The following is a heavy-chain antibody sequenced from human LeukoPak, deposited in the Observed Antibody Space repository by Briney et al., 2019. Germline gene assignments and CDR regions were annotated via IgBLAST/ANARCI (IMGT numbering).Heavy chain of an antibody. CDR3: AREPYYYDSSGCFDP. CDR2: INPSGGVT. J-gene: IGHJ5*02. V-gene: IGHV1-46*01. Sequence: GASVKVSCKASGYSFTSYYLHWVRQAPGQGLEWMGIINPSGGVTNYAQKFQGRFTMTTDTSTSTVYMELSNLSSEDTAVYYCAREPYYYDSSGCFDPWGQGTLVTVSS. CDR1: GYSFTSYY. D-gene: IGHD3-22*01.